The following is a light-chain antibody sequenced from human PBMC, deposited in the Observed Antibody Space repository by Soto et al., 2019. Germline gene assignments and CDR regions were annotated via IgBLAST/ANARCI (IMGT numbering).Light chain of an antibody. CDR2: DAS. CDR3: QQRSNWPYT. J-gene: IGKJ2*01. Sequence: EIVLTQSPATLSLSPGERATLSCRASQSVSNNLAWYQQRPGQAPRLLIYDASSRATGIPARFSGSGSGTDFTLTISSLEPEDFAVYYCQQRSNWPYTFGQGTKLEIK. V-gene: IGKV3-11*01. CDR1: QSVSNN.